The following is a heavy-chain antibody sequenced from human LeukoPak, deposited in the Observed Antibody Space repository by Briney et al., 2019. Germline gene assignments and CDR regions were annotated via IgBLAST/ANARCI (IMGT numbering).Heavy chain of an antibody. CDR3: ARGASSSSAIGYYYYYMDV. D-gene: IGHD6-6*01. CDR2: ISYSGST. J-gene: IGHJ6*03. CDR1: GGSISSYY. Sequence: SETLSLTCTVSGGSISSYYWSWIRQPPGKGLEWIGYISYSGSTNYNPALKSRVTISVDTSKNQFSLKLSSVTAADTAVYYCARGASSSSAIGYYYYYMDVWGKGTTVTVSS. V-gene: IGHV4-59*01.